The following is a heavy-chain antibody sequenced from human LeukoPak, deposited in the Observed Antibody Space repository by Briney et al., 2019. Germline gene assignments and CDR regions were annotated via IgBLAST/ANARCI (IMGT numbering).Heavy chain of an antibody. D-gene: IGHD3-22*01. CDR3: AREPGFDSSGYLNWFDP. CDR1: GGSISSYY. Sequence: SETLSLTCTVSGGSISSYYWSWIRQPPGKGLEWIACISYSGSTKYNPSLKSRVTISVDTSKSQLSLKLSSVTAADTAVYYCAREPGFDSSGYLNWFDPWGQGTLVTVSS. CDR2: ISYSGST. V-gene: IGHV4-59*01. J-gene: IGHJ5*02.